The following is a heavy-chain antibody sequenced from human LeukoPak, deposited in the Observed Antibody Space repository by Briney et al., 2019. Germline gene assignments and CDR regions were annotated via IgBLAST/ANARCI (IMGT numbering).Heavy chain of an antibody. CDR1: GFTFSTYA. J-gene: IGHJ4*02. CDR3: ATGASGTSSGGF. D-gene: IGHD6-6*01. CDR2: ISGSGGST. Sequence: QPGGSLRLSCVTSGFTFSTYAMSWVRQAPGKGLEWVSAISGSGGSTYYADSVKGRCTISRDNSKSTLYLQMNSLTAEDTAIYYCATGASGTSSGGFWGQGTLVTVSS. V-gene: IGHV3-23*01.